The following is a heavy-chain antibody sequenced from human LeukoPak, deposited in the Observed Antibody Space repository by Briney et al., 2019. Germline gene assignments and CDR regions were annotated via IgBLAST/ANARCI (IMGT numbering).Heavy chain of an antibody. CDR2: INHSGST. Sequence: PSETLSLTCAVYGGSFSGYYWSWIRQPPGKGLEWIGEINHSGSTNYNPSLKSRVTISVDTSKNQFSLKLSSVTAADTAVYYCACRDGYNNLTFDYWGQGTLVTVSS. D-gene: IGHD4-4*01. CDR1: GGSFSGYY. V-gene: IGHV4-34*01. J-gene: IGHJ4*02. CDR3: ACRDGYNNLTFDY.